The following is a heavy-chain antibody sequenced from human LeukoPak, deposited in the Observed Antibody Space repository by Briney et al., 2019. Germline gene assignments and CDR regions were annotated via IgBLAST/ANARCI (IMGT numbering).Heavy chain of an antibody. Sequence: SGPTLVNPTQTLTLTCTFSGFSLSTSGMCVSWIRQPPGKALEWLARIDWDDDKYDSTSLKTRLTISKDASKNQVVLTMTNMDPVDTATYYCARIRQQPYYYYGMDVWGQGTTVTVSS. CDR3: ARIRQQPYYYYGMDV. CDR2: IDWDDDK. J-gene: IGHJ6*02. V-gene: IGHV2-70*11. D-gene: IGHD6-13*01. CDR1: GFSLSTSGMC.